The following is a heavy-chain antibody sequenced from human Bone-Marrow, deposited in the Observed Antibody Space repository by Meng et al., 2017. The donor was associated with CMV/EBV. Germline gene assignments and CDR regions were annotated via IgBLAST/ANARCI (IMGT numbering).Heavy chain of an antibody. CDR2: INWNGGST. CDR1: GFTFDDYG. CDR3: ARDTKQEYSSRTSCNKDDGMDV. J-gene: IGHJ6*02. V-gene: IGHV3-20*04. Sequence: GESLKISCAASGFTFDDYGMSWVRQAPGKGLEWVSGINWNGGSTGYADSVKGRFTIPRDNAKTSLYLQMSSLRAEATALYYCARDTKQEYSSRTSCNKDDGMDVWGQGTTVTVSS. D-gene: IGHD2-2*01.